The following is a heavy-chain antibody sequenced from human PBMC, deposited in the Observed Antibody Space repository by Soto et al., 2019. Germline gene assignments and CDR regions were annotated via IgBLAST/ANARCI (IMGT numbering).Heavy chain of an antibody. D-gene: IGHD3-3*01. CDR3: ARGDYDFWSGYYYGMDV. J-gene: IGHJ6*02. CDR1: GGSISSYY. CDR2: IYYSGST. Sequence: SETLSLTXTVSGGSISSYYWSWIRQPPGKGLEWIGYIYYSGSTNYNPSLKSRVTISVDTSKNQFSLKLSSVTAADTAVYYCARGDYDFWSGYYYGMDVWGQGTTVTVSS. V-gene: IGHV4-59*01.